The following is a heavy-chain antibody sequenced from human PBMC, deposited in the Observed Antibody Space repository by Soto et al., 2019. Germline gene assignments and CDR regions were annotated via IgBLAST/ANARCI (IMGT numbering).Heavy chain of an antibody. CDR1: GFTFSNAW. J-gene: IGHJ3*02. CDR2: IKSKTDGGTT. Sequence: EVQLVESGGGLVKPGGSLRLSCAASGFTFSNAWMNWVRQAPGKGLEWVGRIKSKTDGGTTDYAAPVKGRFTISRDDSKNTLYLQMNSLKTEDTAVYYCTTAVVTMVRGVTPDAFDIWGQGTMVTVSS. V-gene: IGHV3-15*07. D-gene: IGHD3-10*01. CDR3: TTAVVTMVRGVTPDAFDI.